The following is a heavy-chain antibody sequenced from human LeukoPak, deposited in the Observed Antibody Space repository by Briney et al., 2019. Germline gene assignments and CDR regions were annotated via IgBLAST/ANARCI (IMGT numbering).Heavy chain of an antibody. CDR2: IFPGDSDT. J-gene: IGHJ4*02. CDR3: ASEYCSGGNCYFDY. Sequence: GESLKISCKGSEYSFATYWIGWVRQMPGQGLEWMGIIFPGDSDTRYSPSFQGQVTISADKSIGTAYLQWSSLKASDTAIYYCASEYCSGGNCYFDYWGQGTLVTVSS. V-gene: IGHV5-51*01. D-gene: IGHD2-15*01. CDR1: EYSFATYW.